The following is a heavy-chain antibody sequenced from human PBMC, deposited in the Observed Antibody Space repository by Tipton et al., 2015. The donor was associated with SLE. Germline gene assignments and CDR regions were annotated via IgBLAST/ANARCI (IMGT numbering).Heavy chain of an antibody. Sequence: TLSLTCTVPGGSISSSSYYWGWIRQPPGKGLEWIGSIYYSGSTYYNPSLKSRVTISVDTSKNQFSLKLSSVTAADTAVYYCARQEDYGALYYFDYWGQGTLVTVSS. V-gene: IGHV4-39*01. CDR3: ARQEDYGALYYFDY. CDR2: IYYSGST. CDR1: GGSISSSSYY. J-gene: IGHJ4*02. D-gene: IGHD4-17*01.